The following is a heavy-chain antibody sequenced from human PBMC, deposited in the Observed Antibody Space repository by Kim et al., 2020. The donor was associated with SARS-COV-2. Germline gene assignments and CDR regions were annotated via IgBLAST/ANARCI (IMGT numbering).Heavy chain of an antibody. D-gene: IGHD1-1*01. CDR3: TRAHQLAPRAYGMDV. CDR1: GDSVATDF. Sequence: SETLSLTCTVSGDSVATDFWTWVRQAPGKGLDWIGYVSYSGGTSYNPSLRGRLAISVDASRTHVSLKLNSVTSADTAVYYCTRAHQLAPRAYGMDVWGQG. V-gene: IGHV4-59*02. J-gene: IGHJ6*02. CDR2: VSYSGGT.